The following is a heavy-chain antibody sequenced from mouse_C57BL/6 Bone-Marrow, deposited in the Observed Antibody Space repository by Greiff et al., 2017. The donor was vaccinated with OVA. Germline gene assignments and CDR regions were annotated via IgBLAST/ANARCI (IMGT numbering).Heavy chain of an antibody. J-gene: IGHJ3*01. CDR3: ARLRHYYGSSSWFAY. CDR1: GYSITSDY. V-gene: IGHV3-8*01. CDR2: ISYSGST. D-gene: IGHD1-1*01. Sequence: ELGHGLAKPSQTLSLTCSVTGYSITSDYWNWIRKFPGNKLEYMGYISYSGSTYYNPSLKSRISITRDTSKNQYYLQLNSVTTEDTATYYCARLRHYYGSSSWFAYWGQGTLVTVSA.